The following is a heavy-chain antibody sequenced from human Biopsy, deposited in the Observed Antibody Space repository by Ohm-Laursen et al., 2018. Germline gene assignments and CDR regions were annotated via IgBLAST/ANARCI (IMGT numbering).Heavy chain of an antibody. J-gene: IGHJ2*01. D-gene: IGHD3-9*01. V-gene: IGHV4-31*03. Sequence: TLSLTCSVSGASVKTSGYFWAWIRQRPGKGLEWIGYISYNERTHYNPSLTSRLAISFDTSNNRISLQLRSVSVADTAVYYCVGEPKTGTAEAWYFDLWGRGTLVTVSS. CDR1: GASVKTSGYF. CDR2: ISYNERT. CDR3: VGEPKTGTAEAWYFDL.